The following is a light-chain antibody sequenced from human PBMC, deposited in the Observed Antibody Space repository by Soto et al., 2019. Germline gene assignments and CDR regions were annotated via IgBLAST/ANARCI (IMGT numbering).Light chain of an antibody. J-gene: IGLJ1*01. CDR1: SSDVGGYNY. CDR3: SSYTSGTTFV. CDR2: DVS. Sequence: QSALTQHASVSGSPGQSITISCTGTSSDVGGYNYVSWYQQEPGKAPKLMICDVSNRPSGVSNRFSGSKSGNTASLTISGLQAEDEADYYCSSYTSGTTFVFGTGTKLTVL. V-gene: IGLV2-14*01.